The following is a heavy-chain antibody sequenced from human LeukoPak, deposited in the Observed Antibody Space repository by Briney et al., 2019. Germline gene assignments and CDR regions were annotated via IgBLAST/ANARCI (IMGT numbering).Heavy chain of an antibody. CDR2: ISGGGEST. CDR1: GFTFSTHA. V-gene: IGHV3-23*01. J-gene: IGHJ5*02. D-gene: IGHD2-15*01. Sequence: PGGSLRLSCAASGFTFSTHAMSWVSQAPGEGLEWVSAISGGGESTYYVDSVKGRFTISRDNSKNSLYLQMNSLRAEDTAVYYCAKAYCGGGSCYSGTSWFDPWGQGTLVTVSS. CDR3: AKAYCGGGSCYSGTSWFDP.